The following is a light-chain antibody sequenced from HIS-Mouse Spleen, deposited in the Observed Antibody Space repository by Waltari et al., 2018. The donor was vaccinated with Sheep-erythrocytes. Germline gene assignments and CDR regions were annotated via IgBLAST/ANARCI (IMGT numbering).Light chain of an antibody. V-gene: IGLV2-11*01. J-gene: IGLJ3*02. CDR3: CSYAGSYTWV. Sequence: QSALTQPRSVSGSPGQSVTISCTGTSSDVGGYNYVSWYQQHPGKAPKLKIYDVSKRPSGVPYRFSGSKSGNTASLTISGLQAEDEADYYCCSYAGSYTWVFGGGTKLTVL. CDR1: SSDVGGYNY. CDR2: DVS.